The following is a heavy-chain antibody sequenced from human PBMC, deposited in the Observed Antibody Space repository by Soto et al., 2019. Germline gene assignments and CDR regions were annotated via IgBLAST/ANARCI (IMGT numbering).Heavy chain of an antibody. D-gene: IGHD3-10*01. CDR3: PKDGFSGSGKYYFDY. CDR2: ISDSGDST. V-gene: IGHV3-23*01. Sequence: EVHLLESGGGLVQPGGSLRLSCAASGFTFSNYAMNWVRQAPGKGLEWVSVISDSGDSTYYADSVKGRFTISRDKPKNTLYVHMNSLTAEDTAVYYCPKDGFSGSGKYYFDYWGQGTLVTVSS. J-gene: IGHJ4*02. CDR1: GFTFSNYA.